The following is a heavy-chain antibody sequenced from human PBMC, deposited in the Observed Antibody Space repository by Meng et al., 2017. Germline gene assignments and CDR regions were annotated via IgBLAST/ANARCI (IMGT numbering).Heavy chain of an antibody. CDR3: TRRGCSGGSCYSKDDAFDI. Sequence: GESLKISCAASGFTFSGSGMHWVRQASGKGLEWVGRIRSKANSYATAYAASVKGRFTISRDDSKNTAYLQMNSLKTEDTAVYYCTRRGCSGGSCYSKDDAFDIWGQGTMVTVSS. CDR1: GFTFSGSG. CDR2: IRSKANSYAT. D-gene: IGHD2-15*01. V-gene: IGHV3-73*01. J-gene: IGHJ3*02.